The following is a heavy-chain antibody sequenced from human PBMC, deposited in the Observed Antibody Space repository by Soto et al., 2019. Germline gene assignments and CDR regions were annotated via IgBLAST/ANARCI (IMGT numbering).Heavy chain of an antibody. Sequence: GGSLRLSCAASGFTFNTYAMYWVRQAPGKGLEWVAFISYDQINKYYADSVRGRFTVSKDSSKNTLYLQMNSLRAEDTAVYYCAKVGLVGAYHNSFFDFWGQGALVTVSS. D-gene: IGHD1-26*01. J-gene: IGHJ4*02. CDR3: AKVGLVGAYHNSFFDF. CDR1: GFTFNTYA. CDR2: ISYDQINK. V-gene: IGHV3-30*18.